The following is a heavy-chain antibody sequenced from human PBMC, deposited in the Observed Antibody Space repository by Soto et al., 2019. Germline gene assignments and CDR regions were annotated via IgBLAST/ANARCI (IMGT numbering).Heavy chain of an antibody. CDR2: IDPSDSYT. D-gene: IGHD6-13*01. CDR1: GYSFTSYW. J-gene: IGHJ5*02. Sequence: GESLKISCKGSGYSFTSYWISWVRQMPGKGLEWMGRIDPSDSYTNYSPSFQGHVTISADKSISTAYLQWSSLKASDTAMYYCASGIAAAGSTGWFDPWGQGTLVTVS. V-gene: IGHV5-10-1*01. CDR3: ASGIAAAGSTGWFDP.